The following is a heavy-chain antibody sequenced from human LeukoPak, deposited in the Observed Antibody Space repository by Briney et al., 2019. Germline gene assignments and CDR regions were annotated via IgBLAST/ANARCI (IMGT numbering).Heavy chain of an antibody. D-gene: IGHD6-25*01. V-gene: IGHV4-59*08. CDR2: IYSSGTT. CDR1: GGSIRSHY. Sequence: PSETLSLTCTVSGGSIRSHYGSWIRQPPGKRLEWIGYIYSSGTTNYNPSLKSRVTFSIDSTKNHFSLKLTSVRAADTAVYYCARLYGSGYYDGDFWGQGSLVTVSS. CDR3: ARLYGSGYYDGDF. J-gene: IGHJ4*02.